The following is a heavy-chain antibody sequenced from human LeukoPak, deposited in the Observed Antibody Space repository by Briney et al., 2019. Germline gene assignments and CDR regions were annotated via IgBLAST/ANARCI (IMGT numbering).Heavy chain of an antibody. CDR3: ATPARGGSALP. CDR2: IQHDGSEQ. Sequence: GTLSLTCAVSGGSISSSNWWSWVRQAPGKGLEWVANIQHDGSEQYYVDSVKGRFTISRDNTKKSLFLQINSLRAEDTAVYYCATPARGGSALPWGQGTLVTVSS. V-gene: IGHV3-7*01. J-gene: IGHJ5*02. D-gene: IGHD6-19*01. CDR1: GGSISSSNW.